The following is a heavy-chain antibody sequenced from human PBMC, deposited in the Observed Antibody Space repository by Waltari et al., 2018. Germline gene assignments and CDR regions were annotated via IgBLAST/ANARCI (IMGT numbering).Heavy chain of an antibody. D-gene: IGHD6-13*01. Sequence: EVQLVESGGGLVPPGRSLRLSCTASGFTFGDYAMSWVRQAPGKGLEWVGFIRSKAYGGTTEYAASVKGRFTISRDDSKSIAYLQMNSLKTEDTAVYYCTRGSSSWTDYFDYWGQGTLVTVSS. V-gene: IGHV3-49*04. CDR1: GFTFGDYA. CDR3: TRGSSSWTDYFDY. CDR2: IRSKAYGGTT. J-gene: IGHJ4*02.